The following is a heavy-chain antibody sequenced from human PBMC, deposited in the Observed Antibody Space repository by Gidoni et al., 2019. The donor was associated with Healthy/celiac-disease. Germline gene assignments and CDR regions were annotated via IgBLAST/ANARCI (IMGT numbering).Heavy chain of an antibody. CDR1: GFTFSSYA. CDR2: ISYDGSNK. Sequence: QVQLVESGGGVVQPGRSLRLSCAASGFTFSSYAMHWVRQAPGKGLEWVAVISYDGSNKYYADAVKGRFTISRDNSKNTLYLQMNSLRAEDTAVYYCARDLHYYDSSGYPRGGCGYWGQGTLVTVSS. D-gene: IGHD3-22*01. V-gene: IGHV3-30*04. CDR3: ARDLHYYDSSGYPRGGCGY. J-gene: IGHJ4*02.